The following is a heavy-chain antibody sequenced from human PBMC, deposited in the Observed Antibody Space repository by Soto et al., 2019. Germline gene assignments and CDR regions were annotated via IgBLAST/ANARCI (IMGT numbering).Heavy chain of an antibody. CDR2: TYWNDDT. Sequence: QITLKESGPTLMKPTQTLTLTCSFSGFSFISSGDVVGWIRQPPGEALEWLALTYWNDDTRYSPSLENRLTATKHKDPSKRHVVLALTDVAPADTATYYCAHMQRIIRYFDLGYFDYWGQGALVTVSS. V-gene: IGHV2-5*01. CDR3: AHMQRIIRYFDLGYFDY. D-gene: IGHD3-9*01. CDR1: GFSFISSGDV. J-gene: IGHJ4*02.